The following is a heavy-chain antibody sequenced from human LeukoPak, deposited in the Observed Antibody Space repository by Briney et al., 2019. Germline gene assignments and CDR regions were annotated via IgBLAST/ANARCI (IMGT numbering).Heavy chain of an antibody. Sequence: TLSLTCDVSGKSVTTGYYWAWIRQPPGKALEWLALIYWDDDKRYSPSLKSRLTITKDTSKNQVVLTMTNMDPVDTATYYCAHRRAATTGKTFDYWGQGTLVTVSS. CDR2: IYWDDDK. V-gene: IGHV2-5*02. D-gene: IGHD4-11*01. CDR1: GKSVTTGYYW. J-gene: IGHJ4*02. CDR3: AHRRAATTGKTFDY.